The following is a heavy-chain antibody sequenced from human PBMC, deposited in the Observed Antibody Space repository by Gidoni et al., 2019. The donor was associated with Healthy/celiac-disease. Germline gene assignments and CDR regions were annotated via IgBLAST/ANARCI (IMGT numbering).Heavy chain of an antibody. D-gene: IGHD3-22*01. CDR1: GFTFSTYG. V-gene: IGHV3-30*03. J-gene: IGHJ6*02. CDR2: ISYDGSNK. CDR3: ARDLLDKITMVVVVITHYGMDV. Sequence: QVQLVESGGGVVQPGRSLRLSCAASGFTFSTYGLPWVRQAPGKGLGWVAVISYDGSNKYYADSVKGRFTISRDNSKNTLYLQMNSLRAEDTAVYYCARDLLDKITMVVVVITHYGMDVWGQGTTVTVSS.